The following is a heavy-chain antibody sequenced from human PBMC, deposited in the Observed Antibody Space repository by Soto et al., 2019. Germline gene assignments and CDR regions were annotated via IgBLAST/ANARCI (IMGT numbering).Heavy chain of an antibody. D-gene: IGHD3-10*01. CDR2: INYSGST. CDR1: GGSFSGYY. CDR3: ARGGYMVRGAGYFDL. Sequence: QVQLQQWGAGLLKPSETLSLTCAVYGGSFSGYYWSWIRQPPGKGLEWIGEINYSGSTNYNPSLKSRVTISVDTSKNQFSLKLSSVTAADTAVYYCARGGYMVRGAGYFDLWGRGTLVTVSS. J-gene: IGHJ2*01. V-gene: IGHV4-34*01.